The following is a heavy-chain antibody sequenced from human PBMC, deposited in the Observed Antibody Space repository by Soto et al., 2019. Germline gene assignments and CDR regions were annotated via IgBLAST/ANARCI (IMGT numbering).Heavy chain of an antibody. CDR3: ARGGEFYVLDV. Sequence: QVQLQESGPGLVKPSETLSLTCTVSGGSISGYYWTWIRQPAGKGLEWIGRIHTSGTTNYNPSLKSRVTMSIDPSTNQFSLNLSSVTAADTAVYYCARGGEFYVLDVWGQGTTVAVSS. CDR1: GGSISGYY. CDR2: IHTSGTT. V-gene: IGHV4-4*07. J-gene: IGHJ6*02. D-gene: IGHD3-16*01.